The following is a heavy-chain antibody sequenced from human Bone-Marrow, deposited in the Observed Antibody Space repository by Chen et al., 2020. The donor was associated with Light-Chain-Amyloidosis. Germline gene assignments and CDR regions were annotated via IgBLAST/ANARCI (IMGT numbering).Heavy chain of an antibody. CDR1: GFTFSSYE. J-gene: IGHJ3*02. Sequence: EVQLVESGGGLVQPGGSLRLSCAASGFTFSSYEMNWVRQAPGKGLEWVSYISSSGSTIYYADSVKGRFTISRDNAKNSLYLQMNSLRAEDTAVYYCARSCGAQLVHGAFDIWGQGTMVTVSS. CDR2: ISSSGSTI. D-gene: IGHD6-6*01. V-gene: IGHV3-48*03. CDR3: ARSCGAQLVHGAFDI.